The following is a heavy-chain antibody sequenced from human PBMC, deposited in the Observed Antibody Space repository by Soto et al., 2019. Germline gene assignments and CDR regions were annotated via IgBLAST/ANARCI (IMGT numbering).Heavy chain of an antibody. CDR2: ISGSGSNP. J-gene: IGHJ4*02. D-gene: IGHD4-17*01. CDR1: GFTFSSYA. V-gene: IGHV3-23*01. Sequence: EVQVLESGGGLVQPGGSLRLSCAASGFTFSSYAMSWVRQAPGQGLEWVSAISGSGSNPYYADPVKGRFTISRDNSKNTLYLQINSLRAEDTALYYCAKTASMTIRDGFDHWGQGTLVTVSS. CDR3: AKTASMTIRDGFDH.